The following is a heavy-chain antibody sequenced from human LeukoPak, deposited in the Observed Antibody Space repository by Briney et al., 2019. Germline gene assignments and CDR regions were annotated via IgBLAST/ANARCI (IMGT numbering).Heavy chain of an antibody. D-gene: IGHD5-12*01. V-gene: IGHV3-20*04. J-gene: IGHJ4*02. CDR2: INWNGGST. CDR1: GFTFDDYG. Sequence: GGSLRLSCAASGFTFDDYGMSWVRQAPGKGLEWVSGINWNGGSTGYADSVKGRFTISRDNAKNSLYLQMNSLRAEDTAVYYCAKEGSKDIVATISLDYWGQGTLVTVSS. CDR3: AKEGSKDIVATISLDY.